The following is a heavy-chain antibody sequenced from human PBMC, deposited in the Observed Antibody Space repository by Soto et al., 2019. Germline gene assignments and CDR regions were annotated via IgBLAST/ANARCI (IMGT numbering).Heavy chain of an antibody. CDR2: ISGSGGST. Sequence: PGGSLRLSCAASGFTFSSYAMSWVRQAPGKGLEWVSAISGSGGSTYYADSVKGRFTISRDNSKNTLYLQMNSLRAEDTAVYYCAKDRTQGSGSYYNGSFDYWGQGTLVTVSS. J-gene: IGHJ4*02. CDR1: GFTFSSYA. CDR3: AKDRTQGSGSYYNGSFDY. V-gene: IGHV3-23*01. D-gene: IGHD3-10*01.